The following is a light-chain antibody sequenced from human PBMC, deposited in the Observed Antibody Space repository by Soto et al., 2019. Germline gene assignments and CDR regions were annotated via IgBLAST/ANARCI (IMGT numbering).Light chain of an antibody. CDR1: QSISSW. V-gene: IGKV1-5*03. J-gene: IGKJ1*01. CDR3: KQYNSYLWT. CDR2: KAS. Sequence: DIQMTQSPSTLSASVGDRVTITCLASQSISSWLAWYQQKPGKAPKLLIYKASSLESGVPSRFSGSGSGTEFTLTISSLQPDDFATYYCKQYNSYLWTFGQGTKVELK.